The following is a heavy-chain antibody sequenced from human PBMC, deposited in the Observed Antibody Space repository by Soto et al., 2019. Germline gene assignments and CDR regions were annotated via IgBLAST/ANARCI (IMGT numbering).Heavy chain of an antibody. CDR1: GFSFSSCA. D-gene: IGHD1-26*01. Sequence: GGSLRLSCTASGFSFSSCAMTWVRQAPGKGLEWVASVSGSGDNTYSADSVKGRFTISRDNSKNTLYLQVVNVRPEDTAVYYCAKVVTVGITGYYFDYWGQGSLVTVSS. CDR2: VSGSGDNT. V-gene: IGHV3-23*01. J-gene: IGHJ4*02. CDR3: AKVVTVGITGYYFDY.